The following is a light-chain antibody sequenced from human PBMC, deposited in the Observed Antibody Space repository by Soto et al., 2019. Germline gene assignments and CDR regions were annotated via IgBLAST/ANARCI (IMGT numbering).Light chain of an antibody. J-gene: IGLJ2*01. V-gene: IGLV1-47*01. CDR1: SSNIGSNY. CDR3: AAWDDSLREV. CDR2: RNN. Sequence: QSVLTHPPSASGTPGQRVTISCSGSSSNIGSNYVYWYQQLPGTAPKLLIYRNNQRPSGVPDRFSGSKSGTSASLAISGLRSEDEADYYCAAWDDSLREVFGGGTQLTVL.